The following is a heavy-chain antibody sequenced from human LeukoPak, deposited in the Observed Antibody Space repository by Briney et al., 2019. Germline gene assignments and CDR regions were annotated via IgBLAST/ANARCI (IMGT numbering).Heavy chain of an antibody. CDR3: ARRLDSSGWVNY. CDR1: GVSISNYY. V-gene: IGHV4-59*01. Sequence: PSETLSLTCTVSGVSISNYYWSWLRQPPGKGLEGIGYIYYSGNTNHNPSLKSRVTISVDTSKNQFSLKLNSVTAADTAVYYCARRLDSSGWVNYWGQGTLVTVSS. D-gene: IGHD6-19*01. CDR2: IYYSGNT. J-gene: IGHJ4*02.